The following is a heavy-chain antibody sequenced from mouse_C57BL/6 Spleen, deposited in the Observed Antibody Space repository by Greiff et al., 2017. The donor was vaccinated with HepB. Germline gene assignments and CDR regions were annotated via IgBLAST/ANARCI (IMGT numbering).Heavy chain of an antibody. D-gene: IGHD2-4*01. CDR2: IRLKSDNYAT. CDR1: GFTFSNYW. CDR3: APGYDYGGFAY. V-gene: IGHV6-3*01. J-gene: IGHJ3*01. Sequence: EVKVEESGGGLVQPGGSMKLSCVASGFTFSNYWMNWVRQSPEKGLEWVAQIRLKSDNYATHYAESVKGRFTISRDDSKSSVYLQMNNLRAEDTGIYYCAPGYDYGGFAYCGQETLVSVSA.